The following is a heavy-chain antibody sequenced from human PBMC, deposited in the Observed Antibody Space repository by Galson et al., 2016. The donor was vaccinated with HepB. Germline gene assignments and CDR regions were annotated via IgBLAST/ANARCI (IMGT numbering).Heavy chain of an antibody. CDR1: GFTFSNYG. V-gene: IGHV3-33*01. J-gene: IGHJ6*02. CDR3: AREALIAVNLLDV. CDR2: IWADGSNQ. Sequence: SLRLSCAASGFTFSNYGMHWVRQAPGKGLEWVAVIWADGSNQYYEDSVKGRFTISRDNAKNTLYLEMNRLRVEDTAVYYCAREALIAVNLLDVWGQGTTVSVSS. D-gene: IGHD6-19*01.